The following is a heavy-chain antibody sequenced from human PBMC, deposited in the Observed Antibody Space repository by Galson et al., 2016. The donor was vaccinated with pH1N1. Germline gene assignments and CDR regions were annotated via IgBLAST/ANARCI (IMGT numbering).Heavy chain of an antibody. CDR1: GFSLSPNRVG. CDR3: AHSLYGDYVGWFDP. J-gene: IGHJ5*02. CDR2: IYWNDDK. Sequence: PALVKPTQTLTLTSSFSGFSLSPNRVGVGWIRQPPGKALEWLALIYWNDDKRYSPSLKSRLTITKDTSKNQVVLTMTNMDPVDTATYYCAHSLYGDYVGWFDPWGQGTLVTVSS. D-gene: IGHD4-17*01. V-gene: IGHV2-5*01.